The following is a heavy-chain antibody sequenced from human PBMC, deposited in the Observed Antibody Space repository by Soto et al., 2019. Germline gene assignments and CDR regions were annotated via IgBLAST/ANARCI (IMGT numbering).Heavy chain of an antibody. J-gene: IGHJ6*02. CDR1: GYTFTKYG. Sequence: ASVKVSCKASGYTFTKYGISWVRQAPGQGLEWMGWISAYNGNTKYAQKLQGRVTMTTDTSTSTAYMELSSLRSEDTAVYYCATRAPITISGVVYYYYYGMDVWGQ. CDR3: ATRAPITISGVVYYYYYGMDV. CDR2: ISAYNGNT. D-gene: IGHD3-3*01. V-gene: IGHV1-18*01.